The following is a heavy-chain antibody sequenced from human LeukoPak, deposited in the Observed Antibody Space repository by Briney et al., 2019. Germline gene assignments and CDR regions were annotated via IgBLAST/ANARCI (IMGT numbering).Heavy chain of an antibody. Sequence: GGSLRLSCISSGFTFGDFAINWVRQAPGKGPEWLGFIKSKPYGETTEYAASVKDRITISRDDSRSIAYLQMSSLKTEDTAVYYCLRCGNHRNFGVHAFDVWGQGTMVTVSS. CDR1: GFTFGDFA. V-gene: IGHV3-49*04. D-gene: IGHD3-3*01. CDR2: IKSKPYGETT. J-gene: IGHJ3*01. CDR3: LRCGNHRNFGVHAFDV.